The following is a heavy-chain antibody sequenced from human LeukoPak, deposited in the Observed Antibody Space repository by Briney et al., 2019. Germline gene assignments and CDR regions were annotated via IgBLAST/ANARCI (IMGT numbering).Heavy chain of an antibody. J-gene: IGHJ6*02. V-gene: IGHV3-33*01. CDR2: IWSDGRDK. CDR1: GFTFTNYA. CDR3: ARAGGAGTIYYYGMDV. Sequence: GRSLRLSCAASGFTFTNYAMHWVRQAPGKGLEWVAVIWSDGRDKDYVDSVKGRFTIPRDNSKNTVYLEMNSLRAEDTAVYYCARAGGAGTIYYYGMDVWGQGTTVTVSS. D-gene: IGHD6-13*01.